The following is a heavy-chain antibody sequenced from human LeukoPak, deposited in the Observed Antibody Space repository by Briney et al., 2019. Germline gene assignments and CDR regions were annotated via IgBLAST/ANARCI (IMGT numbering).Heavy chain of an antibody. CDR1: GFTFSTYI. D-gene: IGHD2-2*01. J-gene: IGHJ4*02. Sequence: GGSLRLSCAASGFTFSTYIFNWVRQAPGKGLEWVSSISTTSSYIYYADSVRGRFTISRGNAKNSLYLQMNSLRAEDTAIYYCARDYGVPAAIDYWGQGTPVTVSS. V-gene: IGHV3-21*01. CDR2: ISTTSSYI. CDR3: ARDYGVPAAIDY.